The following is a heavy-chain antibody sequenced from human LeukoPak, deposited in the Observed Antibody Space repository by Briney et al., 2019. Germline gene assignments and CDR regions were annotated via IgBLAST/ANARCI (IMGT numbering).Heavy chain of an antibody. CDR1: GFTFDDYA. CDR3: ARDPYSGAYGDTYYYFMDV. CDR2: ISWNSGSI. Sequence: PGGSLRLSCAASGFTFDDYAMHWVRQAPGKGLEWVSGISWNSGSIGYADSVKGRFTISRDNAKNSLYLQMNSLTAEDTAVYYCARDPYSGAYGDTYYYFMDVWGKGTTVTISS. D-gene: IGHD1-26*01. J-gene: IGHJ6*03. V-gene: IGHV3-9*01.